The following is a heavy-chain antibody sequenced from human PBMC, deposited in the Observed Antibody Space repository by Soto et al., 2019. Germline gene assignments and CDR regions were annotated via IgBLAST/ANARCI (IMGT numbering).Heavy chain of an antibody. CDR2: INHSGST. V-gene: IGHV4-34*01. CDR1: GGSFSGYD. J-gene: IGHJ4*02. D-gene: IGHD2-15*01. Sequence: SETLSLTCAVYGGSFSGYDWSWIRQPPGKGLEWIGEINHSGSTNYNPSLKSRVTISVDTSKNQFSLKLSSVTAADTAVYYCARGQETVVVVAATEPNYFDYWGQGTLVTVSS. CDR3: ARGQETVVVVAATEPNYFDY.